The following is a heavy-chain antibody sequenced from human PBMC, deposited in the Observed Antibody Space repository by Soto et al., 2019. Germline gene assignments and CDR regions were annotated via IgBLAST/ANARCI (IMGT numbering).Heavy chain of an antibody. V-gene: IGHV4-34*01. J-gene: IGHJ3*02. CDR1: GGFVSSGSYY. CDR2: MSHSGGT. D-gene: IGHD1-1*01. CDR3: ARVERGTATTVVDAFDI. Sequence: QVQLQQWGAGLLKPSETLSLTCAVYGGFVSSGSYYWSWIRQPPGKGLEWIGEMSHSGGTHFNRSLKSRVTISVDTSKNQFSRKMSSVTAADTALYYCARVERGTATTVVDAFDIWGPGTMVTVSS.